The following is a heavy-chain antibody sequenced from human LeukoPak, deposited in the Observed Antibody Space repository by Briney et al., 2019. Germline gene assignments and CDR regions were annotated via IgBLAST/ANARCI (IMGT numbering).Heavy chain of an antibody. CDR1: GFTFSSYA. CDR3: AKSQDSYCYRDYFDY. Sequence: PGGSLRLSRAASGFTFSSYAMSWVRQAPGKGLEWVSAISGSGGSTYYADSVKGRFTISRDNSKNTLYLQMNSLRAEDTAVYYCAKSQDSYCYRDYFDYWGQGTLVTVSS. J-gene: IGHJ4*02. V-gene: IGHV3-23*01. CDR2: ISGSGGST. D-gene: IGHD2-21*01.